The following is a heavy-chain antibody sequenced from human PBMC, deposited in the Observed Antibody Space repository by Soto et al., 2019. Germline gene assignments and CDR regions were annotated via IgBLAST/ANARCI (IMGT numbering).Heavy chain of an antibody. V-gene: IGHV3-48*01. Sequence: GGSLRLSCAASGFTFSSYSMNWVRQAPGKGLEWVSYISSSSSNIYYADSVKGRFTISRDNSKNTLYLQMNSLRAEDTAVYYCARDQEQLVLNYYYGMDVWGQGTTVTXSS. J-gene: IGHJ6*02. D-gene: IGHD6-6*01. CDR3: ARDQEQLVLNYYYGMDV. CDR1: GFTFSSYS. CDR2: ISSSSSNI.